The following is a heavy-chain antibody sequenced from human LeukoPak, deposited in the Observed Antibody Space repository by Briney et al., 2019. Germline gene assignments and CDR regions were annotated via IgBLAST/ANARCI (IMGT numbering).Heavy chain of an antibody. CDR1: GFAFSSYS. V-gene: IGHV3-21*04. Sequence: GGSLRLSCAASGFAFSSYSMNWVRQAPGKGLEWVSSISSSSSYIYYADSVKGRFTISRDNSKNTLYLQMNSLRAEDTAVYYCAIDPENDAFDIWGQGTMVTVSS. D-gene: IGHD5-24*01. J-gene: IGHJ3*02. CDR3: AIDPENDAFDI. CDR2: ISSSSSYI.